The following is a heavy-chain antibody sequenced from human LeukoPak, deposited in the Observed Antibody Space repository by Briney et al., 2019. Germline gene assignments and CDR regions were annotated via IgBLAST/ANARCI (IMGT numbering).Heavy chain of an antibody. CDR3: ARHRPSYYYDTIDYYSGFDY. CDR2: LYYSGST. V-gene: IGHV4-59*01. Sequence: TSETLSLTCTVSGGSISSYYWSWIRQPPGKGLKWIGYLYYSGSTNYNPSLKSRVTISVDTSKNQFSLKLSSVTAADTAVYYCARHRPSYYYDTIDYYSGFDYWGQGSLVTVSS. CDR1: GGSISSYY. J-gene: IGHJ4*02. D-gene: IGHD3-22*01.